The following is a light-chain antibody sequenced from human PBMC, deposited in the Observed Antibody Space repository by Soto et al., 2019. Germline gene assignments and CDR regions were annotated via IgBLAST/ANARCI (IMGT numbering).Light chain of an antibody. CDR1: QSLLHSNGYNY. CDR3: MQALQTPWT. J-gene: IGKJ1*01. CDR2: LGS. Sequence: DIVMIQSPLSLPVTPGEPASISCRSSQSLLHSNGYNYLDWYLQKPGQSPQLLIYLGSNRASGAPDRFSVSGSGTDFTLKISRVEAEDVGVYYCMQALQTPWTFGQGTKVEIK. V-gene: IGKV2-28*01.